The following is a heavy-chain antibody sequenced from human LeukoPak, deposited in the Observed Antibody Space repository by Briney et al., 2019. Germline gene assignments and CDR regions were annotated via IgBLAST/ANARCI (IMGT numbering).Heavy chain of an antibody. CDR2: ISYDGSNK. CDR3: ARDYFDWLLIPNWFDP. CDR1: GFTFSSYA. Sequence: GRSLRLSCAASGFTFSSYAMHRVRQAPGKGLEWVAVISYDGSNKYYADSVKGRFTISRDNSKNTLYLQMNSLRAEDTAVYYCARDYFDWLLIPNWFDPWGQGTLVTVSS. J-gene: IGHJ5*02. V-gene: IGHV3-30-3*01. D-gene: IGHD3-9*01.